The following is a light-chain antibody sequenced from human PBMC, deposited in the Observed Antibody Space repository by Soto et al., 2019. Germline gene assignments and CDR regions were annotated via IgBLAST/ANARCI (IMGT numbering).Light chain of an antibody. CDR3: QQLNSYPLT. J-gene: IGKJ4*01. Sequence: DIQLTQSPSFLSASVGDRVTITCRASQGISSYLAWYQQKPGKAPKLLIYAASTLQSGVPSRFSGSGSGTEFTLKISTLQPEDFANYYCQQLNSYPLTFGGGTKVEIK. CDR1: QGISSY. V-gene: IGKV1-9*01. CDR2: AAS.